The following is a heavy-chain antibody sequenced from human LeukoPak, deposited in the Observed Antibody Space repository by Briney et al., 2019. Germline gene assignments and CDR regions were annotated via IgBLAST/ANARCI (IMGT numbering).Heavy chain of an antibody. CDR1: GGSISSHY. V-gene: IGHV4-59*11. D-gene: IGHD2-15*01. Sequence: PSETLSLTCTVSGGSISSHYWSWIRQPPGKGLEWIGYIYYSGSTNYNPSLKSRVTISVDTSKNQFSLKLSSVTAADTAVYYCAQGGPGWFDPWGQGTLVTVSS. J-gene: IGHJ5*02. CDR3: AQGGPGWFDP. CDR2: IYYSGST.